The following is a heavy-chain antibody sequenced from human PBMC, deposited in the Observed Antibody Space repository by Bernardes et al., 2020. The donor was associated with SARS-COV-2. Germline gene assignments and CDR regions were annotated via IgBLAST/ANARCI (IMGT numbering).Heavy chain of an antibody. Sequence: GGSLRLSCATSGFKFSDVHMTWLRQAPGSGLEWVSYIDKSGRPIYYADSVTGRFTISRDNAQKSLFLQMNSLRAEDTAVYFCARDCSSSSCYMTGSLDHWGQGALVTVSS. J-gene: IGHJ4*02. CDR3: ARDCSSSSCYMTGSLDH. D-gene: IGHD2-2*02. CDR2: IDKSGRPI. CDR1: GFKFSDVH. V-gene: IGHV3-11*01.